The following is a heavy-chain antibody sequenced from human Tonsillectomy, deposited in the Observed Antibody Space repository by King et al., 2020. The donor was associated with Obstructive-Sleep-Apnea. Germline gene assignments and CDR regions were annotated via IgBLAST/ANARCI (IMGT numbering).Heavy chain of an antibody. CDR2: ISAYNGNT. J-gene: IGHJ3*02. V-gene: IGHV1-18*01. D-gene: IGHD6-19*01. Sequence: VQLVESGAEVKKPGASVRVSCKASGYTFTSYGISWVRQAPGQGLEWMGWISAYNGNTYCTQKLQGRVTMTTDTSTSTAYMEVRSLRSDDTAVYYCASPLSCGSGWFAFDIWGQGTMVIVSS. CDR1: GYTFTSYG. CDR3: ASPLSCGSGWFAFDI.